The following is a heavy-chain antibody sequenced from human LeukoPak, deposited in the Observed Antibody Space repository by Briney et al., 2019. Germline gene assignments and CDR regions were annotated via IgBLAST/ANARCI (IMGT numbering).Heavy chain of an antibody. CDR1: GGSISTSSYY. J-gene: IGHJ4*02. V-gene: IGHV4-39*07. CDR2: VFHSGNT. Sequence: PSETLSLTCTVSGGSISTSSYYWGWIRQPPGKGLEWVGSVFHSGNTYYNPSLKSRVTISVDTSKNQFSLKLSSVTAADTAVYYCARAPISMTTVNWGYCFDYWGQGTLVTVSS. CDR3: ARAPISMTTVNWGYCFDY. D-gene: IGHD4-17*01.